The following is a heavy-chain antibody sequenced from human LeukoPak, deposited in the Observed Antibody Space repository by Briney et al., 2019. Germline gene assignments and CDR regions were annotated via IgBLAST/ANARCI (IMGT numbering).Heavy chain of an antibody. D-gene: IGHD3-22*01. CDR2: ISSSGSTI. J-gene: IGHJ5*02. Sequence: GGSLRLSCAASGFTFSSYEMNWVRQAPGKGLEWVSYISSSGSTIYYVDSVKGRFTISRDNAKNSLYLQMNSLRAEDTAVYYCARDYYDSSGYANWFDPWGQGTLVTVSS. CDR3: ARDYYDSSGYANWFDP. CDR1: GFTFSSYE. V-gene: IGHV3-48*03.